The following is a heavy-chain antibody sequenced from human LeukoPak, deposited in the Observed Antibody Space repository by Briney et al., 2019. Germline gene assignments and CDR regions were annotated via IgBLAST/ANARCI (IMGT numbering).Heavy chain of an antibody. V-gene: IGHV4-30-4*08. D-gene: IGHD6-13*01. CDR2: IYYSGST. CDR1: GGSISSGDYY. Sequence: SETLSLTCTVSGGSISSGDYYWSWIRQPPGKGLEWIGYIYYSGSTYYNPSLKSRVTISVDTSKNQFSLKLSSVTAADTAVYYCATTGIAAAGTSDGFDYRGQGTLVTVSS. CDR3: ATTGIAAAGTSDGFDY. J-gene: IGHJ4*02.